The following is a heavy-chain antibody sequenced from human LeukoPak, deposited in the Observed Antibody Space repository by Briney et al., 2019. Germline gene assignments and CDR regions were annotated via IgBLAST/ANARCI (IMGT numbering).Heavy chain of an antibody. D-gene: IGHD3-16*02. CDR1: GFTFDDYA. Sequence: PGGSLRLSCAASGFTFDDYAMHWVRQAPGKGLEWVSGISWNSGSIGYADSVKGRFTISRDNAKNSLYLQMNSLRAEDTALYYCAKSMITFGGVIVPLLDYWGQGTLVTVSS. J-gene: IGHJ4*02. CDR3: AKSMITFGGVIVPLLDY. CDR2: ISWNSGSI. V-gene: IGHV3-9*01.